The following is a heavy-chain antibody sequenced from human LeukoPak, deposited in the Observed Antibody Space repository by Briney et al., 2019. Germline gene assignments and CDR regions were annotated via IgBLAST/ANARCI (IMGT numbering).Heavy chain of an antibody. J-gene: IGHJ4*02. CDR2: ISYDGSNK. D-gene: IGHD6-13*01. CDR1: GFTFSSYA. Sequence: GGSLRLSCAASGFTFSSYAMHWVRQAPGKGLEWVAVISYDGSNKYYADSVKGRFTISRDNSKNTLYLQMNSLRAEDTAVYYRARDSTTFIAAAGLFDYWGQGTLVTVSS. V-gene: IGHV3-30-3*01. CDR3: ARDSTTFIAAAGLFDY.